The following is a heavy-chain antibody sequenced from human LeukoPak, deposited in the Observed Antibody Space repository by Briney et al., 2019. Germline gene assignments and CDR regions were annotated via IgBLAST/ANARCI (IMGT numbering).Heavy chain of an antibody. V-gene: IGHV1-18*01. CDR1: GYNFVIYG. J-gene: IGHJ4*02. CDR2: IGANNGNT. CDR3: ARDLDNRNDMYYLDW. Sequence: ASVKVSCKTSGYNFVIYGISWVRQAPGQGLEWMGRIGANNGNTNYAQKYQGRVTVTADTSTSTAYMELRSLRSDDTTVYYCARDLDNRNDMYYLDWWGQGTLVTVSS. D-gene: IGHD1-14*01.